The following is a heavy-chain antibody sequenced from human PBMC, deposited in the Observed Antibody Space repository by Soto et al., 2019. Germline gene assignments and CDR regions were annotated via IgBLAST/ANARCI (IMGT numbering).Heavy chain of an antibody. V-gene: IGHV4-30-4*01. D-gene: IGHD5-12*01. J-gene: IGHJ4*02. CDR1: GGTINSGDYF. CDR2: IFYTGST. Sequence: SETLSLTCSVSGGTINSGDYFWSWIRQPPGKGLEWIGSIFYTGSTYYSPSLKSRASMSMDTSKNLSSLWLRSLTAADTAVYFCARVKATLYRDYYFDYWGQGTLVTVSS. CDR3: ARVKATLYRDYYFDY.